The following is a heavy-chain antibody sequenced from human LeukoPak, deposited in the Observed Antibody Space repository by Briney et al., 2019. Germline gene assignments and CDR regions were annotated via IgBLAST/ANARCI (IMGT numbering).Heavy chain of an antibody. V-gene: IGHV4-39*07. CDR2: IYYSGST. CDR3: ATYVTGRFSPYFDP. J-gene: IGHJ5*02. Sequence: SDTRSLTCTVSGGSISSSSYYWGWIRQPPGKGLEWIGSIYYSGSTYYNPSLKSRVTISVDTSKNQFSLELSSLTAAATAVYYCATYVTGRFSPYFDPWGQGTLVTVSS. D-gene: IGHD2-21*02. CDR1: GGSISSSSYY.